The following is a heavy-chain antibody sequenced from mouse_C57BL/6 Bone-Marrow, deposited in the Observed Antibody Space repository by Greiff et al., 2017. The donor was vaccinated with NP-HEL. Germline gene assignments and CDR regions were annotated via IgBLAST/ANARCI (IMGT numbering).Heavy chain of an antibody. V-gene: IGHV1-18*01. J-gene: IGHJ3*01. Sequence: EVKLQESGPELVKPGASVKIPCKASGYTFTDYNMDWVKQSHGKSLEWIGDINPNNGGTIYNQKFKGKATLTVDKSSSTAYMELRSLTSEDTAVYYCARPSTMGTRGFAYWGQGTLVTVSA. D-gene: IGHD2-2*01. CDR1: GYTFTDYN. CDR3: ARPSTMGTRGFAY. CDR2: INPNNGGT.